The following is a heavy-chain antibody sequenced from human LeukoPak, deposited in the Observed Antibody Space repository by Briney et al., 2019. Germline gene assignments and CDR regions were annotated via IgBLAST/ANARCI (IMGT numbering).Heavy chain of an antibody. CDR2: IYYRGST. CDR1: GGSISSGGYY. CDR3: AILELVVPAAILDP. J-gene: IGHJ5*02. Sequence: SQTLSLTCTVSGGSISSGGYYWSWIRQHPGKGLEWIGYIYYRGSTYYNPSLKSRVTISVDTSKNQFSLKLSSVTAAYTAVYYCAILELVVPAAILDPWGQGTLGTVSS. V-gene: IGHV4-31*03. D-gene: IGHD2-2*01.